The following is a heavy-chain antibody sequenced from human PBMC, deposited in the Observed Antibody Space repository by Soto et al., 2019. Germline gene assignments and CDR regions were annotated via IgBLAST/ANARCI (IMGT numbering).Heavy chain of an antibody. CDR1: GYTFTGYY. CDR2: INPNSGGT. Sequence: GASVKVSCKASGYTFTGYYMHWVRQAPGQGLEWMGWINPNSGGTNYARKFQGRVTMTRDTSISTAYMELSRLRSDDTAVYYCAREEFYYYDSGDAFDIWGQGTMVTVPS. J-gene: IGHJ3*02. D-gene: IGHD3-22*01. V-gene: IGHV1-2*02. CDR3: AREEFYYYDSGDAFDI.